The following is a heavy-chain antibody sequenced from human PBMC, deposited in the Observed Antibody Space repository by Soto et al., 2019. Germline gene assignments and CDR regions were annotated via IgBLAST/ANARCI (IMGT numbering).Heavy chain of an antibody. CDR3: AKLLFLDDYSRTLDY. V-gene: IGHV4-39*01. CDR1: GGSISSSSYY. CDR2: IYYSGST. D-gene: IGHD4-4*01. J-gene: IGHJ4*02. Sequence: PSETLSLTCTVSGGSISSSSYYWGWIRQPPGKGLEWIGSIYYSGSTYYNPSLKSRVTISVDTSKNQFSLKLSSVTAADTAVYYCAKLLFLDDYSRTLDYWGQGTLVTVSS.